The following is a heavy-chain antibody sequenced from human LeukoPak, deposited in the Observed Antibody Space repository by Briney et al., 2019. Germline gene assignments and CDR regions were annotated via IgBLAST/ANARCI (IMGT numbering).Heavy chain of an antibody. V-gene: IGHV3-21*01. CDR3: ARVTMVRGIDY. D-gene: IGHD3-10*01. CDR1: GFIFTDYG. J-gene: IGHJ4*02. Sequence: GGSLRLSCAASGFIFTDYGMHWVRQAPGKGLEWVSSISSSSSYIYYADSVKGRFTISRDNAKNSLYLQMNSLRAEDTAVYYCARVTMVRGIDYWGQGTLVTVSS. CDR2: ISSSSSYI.